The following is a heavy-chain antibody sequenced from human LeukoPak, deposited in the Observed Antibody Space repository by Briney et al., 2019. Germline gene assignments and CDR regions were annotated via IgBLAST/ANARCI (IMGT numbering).Heavy chain of an antibody. CDR3: ARGPDDILTGPNFDP. Sequence: ASVKVSCKASGGTFSSYAISWVRQAPGQGLEWMGRIIPIFGTANYAQKFQGRVTITTDESTSTAYMELSSLRSEDTAVYYCARGPDDILTGPNFDPWGQGTLVTVSS. V-gene: IGHV1-69*05. J-gene: IGHJ5*02. D-gene: IGHD3-9*01. CDR2: IIPIFGTA. CDR1: GGTFSSYA.